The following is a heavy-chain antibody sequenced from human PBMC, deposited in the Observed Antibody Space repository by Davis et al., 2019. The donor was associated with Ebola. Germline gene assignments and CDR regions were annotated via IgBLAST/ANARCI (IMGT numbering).Heavy chain of an antibody. D-gene: IGHD3-3*01. V-gene: IGHV4-34*01. CDR1: GGSFSGYY. CDR2: INHSGST. J-gene: IGHJ5*02. CDR3: ARQGRFLEWLLSWFDP. Sequence: SDTLSLTFAVYGGSFSGYYWSWIRQPPGKGLEWIGEINHSGSTNYNPSLKSRVTISVDTSKNQFSLKLSSVTAADTAVYYCARQGRFLEWLLSWFDPWGQGTLVTVSS.